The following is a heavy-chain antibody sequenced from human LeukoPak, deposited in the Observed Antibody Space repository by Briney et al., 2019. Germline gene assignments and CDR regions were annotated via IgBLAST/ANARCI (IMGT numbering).Heavy chain of an antibody. V-gene: IGHV3-7*01. J-gene: IGHJ4*02. CDR3: ARLYSTGCYGGPDY. D-gene: IGHD6-19*01. Sequence: GGSLRLSCAGSGFSFSSHWMSWVRQAPGKGLEWVANIKEDGSETFYADSVKGRFTVSRDNAKNSLYLQMSSLRAEDTAVYYCARLYSTGCYGGPDYWGQGTLVAVSS. CDR2: IKEDGSET. CDR1: GFSFSSHW.